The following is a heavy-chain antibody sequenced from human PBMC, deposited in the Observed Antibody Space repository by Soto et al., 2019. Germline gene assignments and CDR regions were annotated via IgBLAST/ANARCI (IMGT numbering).Heavy chain of an antibody. CDR2: IYYSGST. D-gene: IGHD5-18*01. CDR1: GGSISSADYY. J-gene: IGHJ4*02. Sequence: PSETLSLTCTVSGGSISSADYYWSWIRQPPGKGLEWIGYIYYSGSTYYNPSLKSRVTISVDTSKNQFSLKLSSVTAADTAVYYCARYSYGFRDFDYWGQGTLVTVSS. CDR3: ARYSYGFRDFDY. V-gene: IGHV4-30-4*01.